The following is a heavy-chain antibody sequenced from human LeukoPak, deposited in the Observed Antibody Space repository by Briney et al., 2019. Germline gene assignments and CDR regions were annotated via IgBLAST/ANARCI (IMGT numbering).Heavy chain of an antibody. CDR3: ARGTVHLEGRNDY. CDR1: GFTFSTYW. V-gene: IGHV3-7*05. D-gene: IGHD2-15*01. CDR2: IKQDGSEK. J-gene: IGHJ4*02. Sequence: GGSLRLSCVASGFTFSTYWMSWVRQAPGKGLEWVANIKQDGSEKYYGDSVKGLFTISRDNAQNSLYLQMNSLRAEDTAVYYCARGTVHLEGRNDYWGQGTLVSVS.